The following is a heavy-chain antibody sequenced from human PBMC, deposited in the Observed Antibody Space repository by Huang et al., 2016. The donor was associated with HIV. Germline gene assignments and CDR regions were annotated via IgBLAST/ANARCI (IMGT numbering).Heavy chain of an antibody. CDR3: ARPQGDKVRGIIRSYYYYYGMDV. Sequence: EVQLVESGGGLVKPGGSLRLSCVASGFTFTTYAMNWVRQAPGKGLEWVSAIWSSSSYIYYADSVKGRFTISRDDAKNSLYLQMNSLRAEDTAVYYCARPQGDKVRGIIRSYYYYYGMDVWGRGTTVTVSS. J-gene: IGHJ6*02. CDR1: GFTFTTYA. V-gene: IGHV3-21*06. CDR2: IWSSSSYI. D-gene: IGHD3-10*01.